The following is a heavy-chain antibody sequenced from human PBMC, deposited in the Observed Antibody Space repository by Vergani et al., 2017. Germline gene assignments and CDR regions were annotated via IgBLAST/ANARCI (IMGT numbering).Heavy chain of an antibody. CDR2: IIPIFGTA. D-gene: IGHD3-22*01. V-gene: IGHV1-69*13. Sequence: QVQLVQSGAEVKKPGSSVKVSCKASGGTFSSYAISWVRQAPGQGLEWMGRIIPIFGTAHYAQKFQGRVTITANESPSTAYMERSSLRSEDTAVYYGASQTYYYDSVWFDPWGQGTLVTVSS. CDR1: GGTFSSYA. J-gene: IGHJ5*02. CDR3: ASQTYYYDSVWFDP.